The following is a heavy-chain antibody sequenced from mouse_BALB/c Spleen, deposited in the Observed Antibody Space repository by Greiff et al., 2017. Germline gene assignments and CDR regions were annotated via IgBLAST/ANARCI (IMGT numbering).Heavy chain of an antibody. J-gene: IGHJ4*01. V-gene: IGHV2-2*02. CDR1: GFSLTSYG. CDR2: IWSGGST. Sequence: VQGVESGPDLVAPSQSLSITCTVSGFSLTSYGVHWVRQSPGKGLEWLGVIWSGGSTDYNAAFISRLSISKDNSKSQVFFKMNSLQANDTAIYYCARRPYYDYEGAMDYWGQGTSVTVSS. CDR3: ARRPYYDYEGAMDY. D-gene: IGHD2-4*01.